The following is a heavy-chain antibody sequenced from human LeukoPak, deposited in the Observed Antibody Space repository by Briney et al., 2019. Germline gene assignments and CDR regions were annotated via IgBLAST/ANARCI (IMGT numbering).Heavy chain of an antibody. CDR2: IRSKTSGGTT. J-gene: IGHJ2*01. CDR3: ATDLAISGHFDL. Sequence: GGSLRLSCAASGLTFTNAWMSGVRQAPGKGLEWVGRIRSKTSGGTTDYAAPVKGRFTITRGKSENTLFLPMNRLKTEDTAVCYCATDLAISGHFDLGGRGTLVTVSS. D-gene: IGHD3-10*01. CDR1: GLTFTNAW. V-gene: IGHV3-15*01.